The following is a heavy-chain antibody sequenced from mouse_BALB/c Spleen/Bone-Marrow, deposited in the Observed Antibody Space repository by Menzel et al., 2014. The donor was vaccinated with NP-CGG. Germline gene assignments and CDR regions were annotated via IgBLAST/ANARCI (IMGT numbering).Heavy chain of an antibody. CDR2: IHPNSGNT. D-gene: IGHD4-1*01. Sequence: VQLQQSGSVLVRPGASVKLSCKASGYTFTSSWMHWAKQRPGQGLEWTGEIHPNSGNTNYNEKFKGKATLTVDTSSSTAYVDLSSLTSGDSAVYYCARELGRGYYFDYWGQGTTLTVSS. CDR1: GYTFTSSW. CDR3: ARELGRGYYFDY. J-gene: IGHJ2*01. V-gene: IGHV1S130*01.